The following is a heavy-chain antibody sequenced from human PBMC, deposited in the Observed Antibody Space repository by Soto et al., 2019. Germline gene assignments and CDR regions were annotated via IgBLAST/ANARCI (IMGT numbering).Heavy chain of an antibody. D-gene: IGHD6-13*01. Sequence: EVQLVESGGGLVQPGRSLRLSCAASGFTFDDYAMHWVRQAPGKGLEWVSGISWNSGSIGYADSVKGRFTISRDNAKNSLYLQMNSLRAEDTALYYCAKDMSSSHHYGMDVWGQGTTVTVSS. J-gene: IGHJ6*02. CDR3: AKDMSSSHHYGMDV. CDR1: GFTFDDYA. V-gene: IGHV3-9*01. CDR2: ISWNSGSI.